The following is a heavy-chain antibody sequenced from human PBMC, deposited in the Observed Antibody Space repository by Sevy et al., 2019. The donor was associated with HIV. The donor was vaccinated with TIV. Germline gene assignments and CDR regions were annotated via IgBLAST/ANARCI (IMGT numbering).Heavy chain of an antibody. V-gene: IGHV3-53*01. D-gene: IGHD4-17*01. CDR3: ARAPSTLTTHFDY. CDR1: GFTVSSNY. Sequence: GGSLRLSCAASGFTVSSNYMSWVRQAPGKGLEWVSVISSGGSTYYADSAKGRFTTSRDNSKNTLYLQMNSLRAEDTAVYYCARAPSTLTTHFDYWGQGTLVTVSS. CDR2: ISSGGST. J-gene: IGHJ4*02.